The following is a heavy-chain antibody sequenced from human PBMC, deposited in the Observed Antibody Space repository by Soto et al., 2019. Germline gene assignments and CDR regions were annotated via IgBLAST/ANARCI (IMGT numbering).Heavy chain of an antibody. CDR2: TYYRSKWYN. J-gene: IGHJ6*02. Sequence: TLSLTCAISGDSVSSNSAAWNWIRQSPSRGLEWLGRTYYRSKWYNDYAVSVKSRITINPDTSKNQFSLQLNSVTPEDTAVYYCVRTTTVTNLYYYYGMDVWGQGTTVTVSS. V-gene: IGHV6-1*01. D-gene: IGHD4-17*01. CDR3: VRTTTVTNLYYYYGMDV. CDR1: GDSVSSNSAA.